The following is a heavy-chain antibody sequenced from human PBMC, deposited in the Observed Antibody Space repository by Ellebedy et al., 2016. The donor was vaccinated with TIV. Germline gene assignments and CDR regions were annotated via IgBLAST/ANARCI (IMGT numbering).Heavy chain of an antibody. V-gene: IGHV4-30-2*01. CDR1: GGSISSGGYS. CDR3: ARAFFQYGLDV. Sequence: SETLSLTCTVSGGSISSGGYSWSWIRQPPGKGLEWIGYIYPTGTTSYNPSLRSRVTISVDRSKNHFSLRLTSVTAADTALYFCARAFFQYGLDVWGQGTTVTVSS. D-gene: IGHD3-3*01. CDR2: IYPTGTT. J-gene: IGHJ6*02.